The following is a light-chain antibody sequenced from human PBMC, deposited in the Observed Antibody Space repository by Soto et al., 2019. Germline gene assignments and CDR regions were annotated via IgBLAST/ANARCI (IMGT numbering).Light chain of an antibody. CDR3: QLYGDSPMYT. CDR1: QSVSDSS. Sequence: EIVLTQSPGTLSLSPGERATLSCRASQSVSDSSLAWYHQKPGQAPRLLIYGASRRATGIPDTFSGSGSGTVFTLTISRLETEDFAVYYCQLYGDSPMYTFGQGTKLEIK. CDR2: GAS. V-gene: IGKV3-20*01. J-gene: IGKJ2*01.